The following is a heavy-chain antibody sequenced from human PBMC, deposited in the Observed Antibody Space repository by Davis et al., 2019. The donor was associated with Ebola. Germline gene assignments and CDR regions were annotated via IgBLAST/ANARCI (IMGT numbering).Heavy chain of an antibody. V-gene: IGHV3-48*02. J-gene: IGHJ4*02. D-gene: IGHD6-6*01. CDR2: ISSSGSTI. CDR1: GFTFSSYG. Sequence: GESLKISCAASGFTFSSYGMNWVRQAPVNGLEWVSYISSSGSTIYYADSVKGRFTISRDNAKNSLYLQMSSLRDEDTAVYYCARGRYSSSSVYFDYWGQGTLVTVSS. CDR3: ARGRYSSSSVYFDY.